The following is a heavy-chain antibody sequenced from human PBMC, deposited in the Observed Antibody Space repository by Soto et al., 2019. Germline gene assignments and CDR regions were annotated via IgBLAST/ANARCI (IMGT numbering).Heavy chain of an antibody. V-gene: IGHV1-18*01. CDR2: ISAYNGNT. CDR3: AGTLYGDSXMNCLDP. Sequence: GASVKVSCKASGYTFTSYVISWVRQAPGQGLEWMGWISAYNGNTNYAQKLQGRVTMTTDTSTSTAYMELRSLRSDDTAVYYCAGTLYGDSXMNCLDPWGQGTLVTVSS. J-gene: IGHJ5*02. D-gene: IGHD4-17*01. CDR1: GYTFTSYV.